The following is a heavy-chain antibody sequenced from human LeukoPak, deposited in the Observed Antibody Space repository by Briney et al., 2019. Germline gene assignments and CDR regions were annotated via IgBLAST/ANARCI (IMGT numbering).Heavy chain of an antibody. CDR1: GGSISSSNW. Sequence: SETLSLTCAVSGGSISSSNWWSWVRQPPGKGLEWIGEIYHSGSTNYNPSLKSRVTILVDKSKNQFSLKLSSVTAADTAVYYCARGDCSGGSCYFWFDPWGQGTLVTVSS. J-gene: IGHJ5*02. D-gene: IGHD2-15*01. CDR2: IYHSGST. V-gene: IGHV4-4*02. CDR3: ARGDCSGGSCYFWFDP.